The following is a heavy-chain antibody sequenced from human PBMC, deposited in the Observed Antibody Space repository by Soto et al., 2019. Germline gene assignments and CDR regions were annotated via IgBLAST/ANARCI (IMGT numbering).Heavy chain of an antibody. J-gene: IGHJ6*02. D-gene: IGHD6-13*01. V-gene: IGHV3-23*01. CDR3: AKVRIPGIAAAGINPPYYYYYYGMDV. CDR1: GFTFSSYA. CDR2: ISGSGGST. Sequence: GGSLRLSCAASGFTFSSYAMSGVRQAPGKGLEWVSAISGSGGSTYYADSVKGRFTISRDNSKNTLYLQMNSLRAEDTAVYYCAKVRIPGIAAAGINPPYYYYYYGMDVWGQGTTVTVSS.